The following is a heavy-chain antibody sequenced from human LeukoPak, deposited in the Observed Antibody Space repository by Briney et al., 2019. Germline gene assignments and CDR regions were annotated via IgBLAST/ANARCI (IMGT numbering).Heavy chain of an antibody. CDR3: ARDGLTMVRGVIGWFDP. J-gene: IGHJ5*02. D-gene: IGHD3-10*01. CDR2: INSDGSNT. Sequence: GGSLRLSCTASGFTFISYWMHWVRQAPGEGLVWVSRINSDGSNTNYADSVKGRFTISRDNAKDTLYLQMNSLRAEDTAVYYCARDGLTMVRGVIGWFDPWGQGTLVTVSS. CDR1: GFTFISYW. V-gene: IGHV3-74*01.